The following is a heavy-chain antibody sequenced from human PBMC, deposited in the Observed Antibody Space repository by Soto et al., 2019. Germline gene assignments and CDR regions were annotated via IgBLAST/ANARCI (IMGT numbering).Heavy chain of an antibody. CDR2: IYYSGST. Sequence: PSETLSLTCTVSGGSISSGGYYWSWIRQHPGKGLEWIGYIYYSGSTYYNPSLKSRVTISVDTSKNQFSLKLSSVTAADTAVYYCARDAVENYDYNHWFDPWGQGALVTVS. CDR1: GGSISSGGYY. V-gene: IGHV4-31*03. D-gene: IGHD3-3*01. J-gene: IGHJ5*02. CDR3: ARDAVENYDYNHWFDP.